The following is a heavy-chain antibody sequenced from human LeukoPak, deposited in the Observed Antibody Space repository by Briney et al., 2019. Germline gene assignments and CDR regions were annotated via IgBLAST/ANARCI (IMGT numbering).Heavy chain of an antibody. CDR3: AKDDYCSGGSCYSVRFDY. V-gene: IGHV3-23*01. Sequence: GGSLRLSCAASGFTFSSYAMSWVRQAPRKGLEWVSAISGSGGSTYYADSVKGRFTISRDNPKNTLYLQMNSLRAEDAAVYYCAKDDYCSGGSCYSVRFDYWGQGTLVTVSS. J-gene: IGHJ4*02. CDR1: GFTFSSYA. CDR2: ISGSGGST. D-gene: IGHD2-15*01.